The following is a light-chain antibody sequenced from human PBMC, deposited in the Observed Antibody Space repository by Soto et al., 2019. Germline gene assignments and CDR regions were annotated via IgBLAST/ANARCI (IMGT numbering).Light chain of an antibody. V-gene: IGLV2-14*03. Sequence: QSALTQPASVSGSPGQSIAISCTATSSDVDGYNYVSWYQHHPGKAPKLIIYDVYNRPSGVSDRFSGSKSGNTASLTISGLRPEDEADYHCSSYTTTGTVFGGGTKLTVL. CDR1: SSDVDGYNY. CDR3: SSYTTTGTV. CDR2: DVY. J-gene: IGLJ3*02.